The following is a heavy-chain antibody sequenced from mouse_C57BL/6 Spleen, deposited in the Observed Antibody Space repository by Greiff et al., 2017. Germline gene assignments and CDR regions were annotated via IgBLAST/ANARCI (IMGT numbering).Heavy chain of an antibody. D-gene: IGHD2-1*01. Sequence: VQLQRSGPELVKPGASVKISCKASGYAFSSSWMNWVKQRPGKGLEWIGRIYPGDGDTNYNGKFKGKATLTADKSSSTAYMQLSSLTSEDSAVYFCARADYGNYEYFDVWGTGTTVTVSS. CDR2: IYPGDGDT. CDR3: ARADYGNYEYFDV. V-gene: IGHV1-82*01. J-gene: IGHJ1*03. CDR1: GYAFSSSW.